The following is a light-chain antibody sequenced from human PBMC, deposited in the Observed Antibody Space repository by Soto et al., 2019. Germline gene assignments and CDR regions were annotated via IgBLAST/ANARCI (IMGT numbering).Light chain of an antibody. CDR1: QNVFSN. J-gene: IGKJ1*01. CDR3: QQYNNWPQT. V-gene: IGKV3-15*01. Sequence: EIVMTQSPGTLSVSPGERATLSCRASQNVFSNVAWYQQRPGQPPRLLISGASTRATGVSARFSASGSGTDFTLTITSLQSEDFAVYYCQQYNNWPQTFGQGTKVEIK. CDR2: GAS.